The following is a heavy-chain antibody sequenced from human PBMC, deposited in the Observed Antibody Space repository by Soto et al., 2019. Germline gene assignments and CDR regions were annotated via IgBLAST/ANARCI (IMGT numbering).Heavy chain of an antibody. V-gene: IGHV4-31*03. CDR1: GGSISSGGYY. Sequence: SETLSLTCTVSGGSISSGGYYWSWIRQHPGKGLEWIGYIYYSGSTYYNPSLKSRVTISVDTSKNQFSLKLSSVTAADTAVYYCVRGSWAVRFDHWGQGTPVTVSS. CDR3: VRGSWAVRFDH. CDR2: IYYSGST. J-gene: IGHJ4*02. D-gene: IGHD3-10*01.